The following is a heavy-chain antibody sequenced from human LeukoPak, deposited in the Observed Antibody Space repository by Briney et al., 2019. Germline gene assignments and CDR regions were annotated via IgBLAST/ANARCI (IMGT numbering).Heavy chain of an antibody. CDR2: INPNSGGT. D-gene: IGHD3-22*01. J-gene: IGHJ4*02. V-gene: IGHV1-2*02. CDR3: ARVGGGSYDSSGYYTFDY. CDR1: GYTFTGYY. Sequence: ASVKVSCKASGYTFTGYYMHWVRQAPGQGLEWMGWINPNSGGTNYAQKFQGRVTMTRDTSISTAYMELSRLRSDDTAVYYCARVGGGSYDSSGYYTFDYWGQGTLVTVSS.